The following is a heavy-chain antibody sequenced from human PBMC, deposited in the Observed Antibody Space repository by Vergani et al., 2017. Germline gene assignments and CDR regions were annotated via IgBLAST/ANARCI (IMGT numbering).Heavy chain of an antibody. CDR3: ARESFDFGVVTPTHWFDP. V-gene: IGHV4-38-2*02. D-gene: IGHD3-3*01. CDR1: GYSISSGYY. J-gene: IGHJ5*02. CDR2: INHSGST. Sequence: QVQLQESGPGLVKPSETLSLTCAVSGYSISSGYYWGWIRPPPGKGLEWIGEINHSGSTNYNPSLKSRVTISVDTSKNQFSLKLSSVTAADTAVYYCARESFDFGVVTPTHWFDPWGQGTLVTVSS.